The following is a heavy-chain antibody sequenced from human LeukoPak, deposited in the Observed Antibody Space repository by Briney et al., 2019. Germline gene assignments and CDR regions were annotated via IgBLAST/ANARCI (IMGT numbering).Heavy chain of an antibody. Sequence: VSVKVSCKASGYTFTSYYMHWVRQAPGQGLEWMGIINPSGGSTSYAQKFQGRVTMTRDTSTSTVYMELSSLRAEDTAVYYCAKVSGGGLYYDGMDVWGQGTTVTVSS. V-gene: IGHV1-46*01. D-gene: IGHD1-14*01. CDR2: INPSGGST. CDR3: AKVSGGGLYYDGMDV. J-gene: IGHJ6*02. CDR1: GYTFTSYY.